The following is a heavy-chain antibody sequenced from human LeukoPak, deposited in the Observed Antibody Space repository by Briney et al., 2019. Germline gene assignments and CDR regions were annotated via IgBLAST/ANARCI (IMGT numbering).Heavy chain of an antibody. V-gene: IGHV1-24*01. Sequence: ASVKVSCMVSGYALTELSMHWVRQAPGKGLEWMGGFDPEDGETIYAQKFQGRVTMTRNTSITTAYMELSSLRSEDTAVYYCARGDYWGQGTLVTVSS. CDR2: FDPEDGET. J-gene: IGHJ4*02. CDR3: ARGDY. CDR1: GYALTELS.